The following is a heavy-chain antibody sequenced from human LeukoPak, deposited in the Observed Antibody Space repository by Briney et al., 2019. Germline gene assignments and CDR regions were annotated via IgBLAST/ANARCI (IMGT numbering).Heavy chain of an antibody. J-gene: IGHJ5*02. D-gene: IGHD6-19*01. CDR1: GYTFNANY. V-gene: IGHV1-2*02. CDR3: ARGGSGWNVNWFDP. Sequence: ASVKVSCKAFGYTFNANYLHWVRQAPGQGLEWMGWINPNSGGTNYAQKFQGRVTMTRDTSISTAYMELSRLRSDDTAVYYCARGGSGWNVNWFDPWGQGTLVTVSP. CDR2: INPNSGGT.